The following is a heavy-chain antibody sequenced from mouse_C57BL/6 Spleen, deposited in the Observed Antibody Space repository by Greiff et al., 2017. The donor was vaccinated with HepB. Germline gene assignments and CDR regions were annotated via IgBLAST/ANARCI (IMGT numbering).Heavy chain of an antibody. D-gene: IGHD1-1*01. CDR1: GYTFTDYN. Sequence: EVQLQQSGPELVKPGASVKMSCKASGYTFTDYNMHWVKQSHGKSLEWIGYINPNNGGTSYNQKFKGKATLTVNKSSSTAYMELRSLTSEDSAVYYCAKKRHYVSTSYWYFDVWGTGTTVTVSS. V-gene: IGHV1-22*01. CDR2: INPNNGGT. CDR3: AKKRHYVSTSYWYFDV. J-gene: IGHJ1*03.